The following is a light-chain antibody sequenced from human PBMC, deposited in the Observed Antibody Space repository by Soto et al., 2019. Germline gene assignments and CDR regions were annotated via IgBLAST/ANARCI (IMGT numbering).Light chain of an antibody. CDR3: QSYDSSPV. J-gene: IGLJ2*01. CDR2: GNS. Sequence: QSVLTQPPSVSGAPGQRVTISCTGSSSNIGAGYDVHWYQQLPGTAPKLLIYGNSNRPSGVPDRFSGSKSGTSASLAITGLQAGDEADYYCQSYDSSPVFGGGTKLAVL. V-gene: IGLV1-40*01. CDR1: SSNIGAGYD.